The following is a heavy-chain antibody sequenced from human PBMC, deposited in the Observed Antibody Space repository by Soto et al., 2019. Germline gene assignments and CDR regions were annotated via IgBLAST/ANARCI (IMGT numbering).Heavy chain of an antibody. D-gene: IGHD3-3*01. J-gene: IGHJ4*02. CDR1: GFSVSSNY. Sequence: GGSLRLSCAISGFSVSSNYLSWVRQAPGKGLEWVSVHYSGGSTYYADSVKGRFTVSRDNSKNTLYLQMNNLRVEDTAVYYCADGGEWSFNFVYWGQGTLVTVSS. V-gene: IGHV3-53*01. CDR3: ADGGEWSFNFVY. CDR2: HYSGGST.